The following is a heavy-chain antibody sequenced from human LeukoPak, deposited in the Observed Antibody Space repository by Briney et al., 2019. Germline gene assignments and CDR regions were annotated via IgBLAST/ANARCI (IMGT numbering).Heavy chain of an antibody. V-gene: IGHV4-39*01. CDR3: ARHPLNYYDSSGLYFDS. D-gene: IGHD3-22*01. CDR1: GGSIRGSDYY. CDR2: IYFRGST. Sequence: SETLSLTCTVSGGSIRGSDYYWGWIRQPPGKGLEWIGSIYFRGSTYYNPSLKNRVTISVDTSKNQFSLKLSSVTAADTAAYYCARHPLNYYDSSGLYFDSWGQGILVTVSS. J-gene: IGHJ4*02.